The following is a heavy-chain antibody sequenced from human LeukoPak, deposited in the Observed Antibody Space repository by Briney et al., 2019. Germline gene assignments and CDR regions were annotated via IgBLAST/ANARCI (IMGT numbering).Heavy chain of an antibody. CDR3: ARDRGTYYDYVWGSFNWFDP. V-gene: IGHV4-39*07. J-gene: IGHJ5*02. CDR2: IYYSGST. CDR1: GGSISSSSYY. D-gene: IGHD3-16*01. Sequence: SETLSLTCTVSGGSISSSSYYWGWIRQPPGKGLEWIGSIYYSGSTYYNPSLKSRVTMSVDTSKNQFSLKLSSVTAADTAVYYCARDRGTYYDYVWGSFNWFDPWGQGTLVTVSS.